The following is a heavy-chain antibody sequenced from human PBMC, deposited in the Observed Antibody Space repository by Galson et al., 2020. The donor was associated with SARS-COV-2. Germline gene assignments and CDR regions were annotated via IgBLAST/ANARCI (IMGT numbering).Heavy chain of an antibody. CDR1: GDSISGYGYY. CDR2: LYYSGST. J-gene: IGHJ4*02. V-gene: IGHV4-39*07. CDR3: ARDLWLTGAYYFDS. Sequence: SETLSLTCTVSGDSISGYGYYWGWIRQPPGKGLEWIGSLYYSGSTYYNPSLKSRVTISLDTSENKLFLQRKYVNAADTAVYYCARDLWLTGAYYFDSWGQGALVTVSS. D-gene: IGHD7-27*01.